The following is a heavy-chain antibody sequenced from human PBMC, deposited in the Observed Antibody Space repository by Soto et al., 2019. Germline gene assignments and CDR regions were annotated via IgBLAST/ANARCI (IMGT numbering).Heavy chain of an antibody. CDR1: GFTFTTNG. Sequence: QVQLVESGGGVVQPGGSLRLSCAASGFTFTTNGMHWVRQAPGKGLEWVAVISNDGTNKFYADSVMGRFTISRDKFKNTLYLKMTSLRTEDTSVYYCFTAMAGYWGQGTLVTVSS. V-gene: IGHV3-30*03. CDR2: ISNDGTNK. CDR3: FTAMAGY. J-gene: IGHJ4*02. D-gene: IGHD5-18*01.